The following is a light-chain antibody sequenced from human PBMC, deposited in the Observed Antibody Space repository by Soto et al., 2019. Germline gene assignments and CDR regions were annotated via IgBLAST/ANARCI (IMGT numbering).Light chain of an antibody. J-gene: IGKJ1*01. CDR3: QQYGSSGT. V-gene: IGKV3-20*01. CDR1: QSLGRY. CDR2: GAS. Sequence: EIVMTQSPATLSVSPGERATLSCRASQSLGRYLAWYQQKPGQAPRLLIYGASNRATGIPDRFSGSGSGTDFTLTISRLEPEDFAVYYCQQYGSSGTFGQGTKVDI.